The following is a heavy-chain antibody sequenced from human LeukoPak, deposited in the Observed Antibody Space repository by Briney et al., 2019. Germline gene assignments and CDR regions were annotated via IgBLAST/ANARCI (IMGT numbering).Heavy chain of an antibody. V-gene: IGHV4-39*02. CDR1: GGSISSSSYY. CDR2: IYYSGST. CDR3: ARDAQDYYDSSPDAFDI. J-gene: IGHJ3*02. D-gene: IGHD3-22*01. Sequence: SETLSLTCTVSGGSISSSSYYWGWIRQPPGKGLEWIGRIYYSGSTYYNPSLKSRVTISVDTSKNQFSLKLSYVTAADTAVYYCARDAQDYYDSSPDAFDIWGQGTMVTVSS.